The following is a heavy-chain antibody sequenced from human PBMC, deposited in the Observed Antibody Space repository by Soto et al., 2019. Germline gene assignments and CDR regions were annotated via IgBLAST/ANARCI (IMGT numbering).Heavy chain of an antibody. Sequence: SETLSLTCAVSGGSIISDGYSWSWIRQPPGKGLQWIGHIYEGGNTYYTPSLESRVAISTDKSKNQFSLRLSSVTAEDTAVYYCAKDGVKLDYGVLYYYYGMDVWGQGTTVTVSS. V-gene: IGHV4-30-2*01. CDR2: IYEGGNT. CDR3: AKDGVKLDYGVLYYYYGMDV. J-gene: IGHJ6*02. CDR1: GGSIISDGYS. D-gene: IGHD4-17*01.